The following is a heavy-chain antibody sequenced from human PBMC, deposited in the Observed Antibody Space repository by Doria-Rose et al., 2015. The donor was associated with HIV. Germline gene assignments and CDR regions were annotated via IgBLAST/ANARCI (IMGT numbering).Heavy chain of an antibody. Sequence: GSDVKKPGSSVKVSCTASGGTFSSYTISWVRQAPGQGLEWMGRIIPILDIVDYALRFQGRVTITADESTSTAYMELSSLRSEDTAIYYCASQWERSSFDYWGQGTLVTVSS. CDR1: GGTFSSYT. CDR3: ASQWERSSFDY. CDR2: IIPILDIV. V-gene: IGHV1-69*02. D-gene: IGHD1-26*01. J-gene: IGHJ4*02.